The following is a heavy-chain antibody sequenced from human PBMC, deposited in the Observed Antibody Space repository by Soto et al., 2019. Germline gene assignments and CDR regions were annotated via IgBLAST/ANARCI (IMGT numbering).Heavy chain of an antibody. CDR2: ISSSGTI. V-gene: IGHV4-59*01. Sequence: SETLSLTCSVSGGSIRDYFWTWVRQPPGKGLEWIGYISSSGTINYNPSLKSRVTISLDTSRNHFSLKLSSVTTADTAVYFCARDRKLVIPGNYYYYGMDVWGQGTTVTVSS. CDR1: GGSIRDYF. D-gene: IGHD3-9*01. CDR3: ARDRKLVIPGNYYYYGMDV. J-gene: IGHJ6*02.